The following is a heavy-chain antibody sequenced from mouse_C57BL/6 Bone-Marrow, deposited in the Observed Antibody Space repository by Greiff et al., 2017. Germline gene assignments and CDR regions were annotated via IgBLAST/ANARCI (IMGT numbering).Heavy chain of an antibody. Sequence: VQLQQRGAELVRPGTSVKLSCKASGYTFTSYWMHWVKQRPGQGLEWIGVIDPSDSYTNYNQKFKGKATLTVDTSSSTAYMQLSSLTSEDSAVYYCARFPRDYWGQGTSVTVSS. CDR1: GYTFTSYW. CDR3: ARFPRDY. V-gene: IGHV1-59*01. CDR2: IDPSDSYT. J-gene: IGHJ4*01.